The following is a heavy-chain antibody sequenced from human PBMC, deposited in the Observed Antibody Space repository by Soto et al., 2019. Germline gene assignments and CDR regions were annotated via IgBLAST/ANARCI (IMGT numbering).Heavy chain of an antibody. J-gene: IGHJ4*02. D-gene: IGHD4-4*01. CDR3: ASGVGVTTLPQNRYFDY. CDR1: GFTFSSYS. CDR2: ISSSSSTI. V-gene: IGHV3-48*01. Sequence: LRLSCAASGFTFSSYSMNWVRQAPGKGLEWVSYISSSSSTIYYADSVKGRFTISRDNAKNSLYLQMNSLRAEDTAVYYCASGVGVTTLPQNRYFDYWGQGTQVTVSS.